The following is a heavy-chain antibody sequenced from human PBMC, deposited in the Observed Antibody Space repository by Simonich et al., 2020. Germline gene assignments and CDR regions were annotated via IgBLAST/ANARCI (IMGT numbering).Heavy chain of an antibody. CDR1: GGTFSSYA. V-gene: IGHV1-69*09. Sequence: QVQLVQSGAEVKKPGSSVKVSCKASGGTFSSYAISWVRQAPGQGLEWMRRISPTLGIANDAQKFQGRDTITADKSTSTAYMGLSSLRSEDTAVYYCARGGLADRRIVYYYYMDVWGKGTTVTVSS. D-gene: IGHD2-15*01. J-gene: IGHJ6*03. CDR3: ARGGLADRRIVYYYYMDV. CDR2: ISPTLGIA.